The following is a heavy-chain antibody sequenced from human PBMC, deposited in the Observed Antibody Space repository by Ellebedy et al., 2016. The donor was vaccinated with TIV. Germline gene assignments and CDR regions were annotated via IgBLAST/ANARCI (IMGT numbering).Heavy chain of an antibody. J-gene: IGHJ4*02. Sequence: ASVKVSCXASGYTFTSYDINWVRQATGQGLEWMGWMNPNSGNTGYAQKFQGRVTMTRNTSISTAYMELSSLRSEDTAVYYCARGRRGRSSSTSCPTDYWGQGTLVTVSS. CDR2: MNPNSGNT. V-gene: IGHV1-8*01. D-gene: IGHD2-2*01. CDR3: ARGRRGRSSSTSCPTDY. CDR1: GYTFTSYD.